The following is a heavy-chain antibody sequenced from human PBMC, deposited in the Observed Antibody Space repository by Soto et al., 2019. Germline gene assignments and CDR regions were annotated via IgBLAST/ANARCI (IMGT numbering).Heavy chain of an antibody. CDR3: ARVRSSGWYWGGDFDY. CDR2: ISYDGSKK. D-gene: IGHD6-19*01. CDR1: GFTFSSYA. V-gene: IGHV3-30-3*01. J-gene: IGHJ4*02. Sequence: GGSLRLSCAASGFTFSSYAMSWVRQAPGKGLEWVAVISYDGSKKNYADSVKGRFTISRDNSNTTLYLQMNSLRAEDTAVYSCARVRSSGWYWGGDFDYWGQGALVTVSS.